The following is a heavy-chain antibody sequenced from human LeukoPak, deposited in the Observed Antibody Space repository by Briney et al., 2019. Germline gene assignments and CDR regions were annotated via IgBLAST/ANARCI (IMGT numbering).Heavy chain of an antibody. V-gene: IGHV3-30-3*01. CDR3: ARSPSEIYDILTGYLLPLYFDY. D-gene: IGHD3-9*01. J-gene: IGHJ4*02. CDR1: GFTFSSYA. Sequence: GGSLRLSCAASGFTFSSYAMHWVRQAPGKGLEWVAVISYDGSNKYYADSVKGRFTISRDNSKNTLYLQMNSLRAEDTAVYYCARSPSEIYDILTGYLLPLYFDYWGQGTLVTVSS. CDR2: ISYDGSNK.